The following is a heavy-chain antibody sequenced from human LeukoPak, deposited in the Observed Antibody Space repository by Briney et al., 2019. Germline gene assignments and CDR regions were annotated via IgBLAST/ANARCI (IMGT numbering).Heavy chain of an antibody. J-gene: IGHJ4*02. CDR1: GFTFSSYI. CDR2: ISSSSSYI. Sequence: GGSLRLSCAASGFTFSSYIMNWVRQAPGKGLEWVSSISSSSSYIYYADSVKGRFTISRDNAKNSLYLQMNSLRAEDTAVYYCASDLGYCSGGSCDSDYWGQGTLVTVSS. CDR3: ASDLGYCSGGSCDSDY. V-gene: IGHV3-21*01. D-gene: IGHD2-15*01.